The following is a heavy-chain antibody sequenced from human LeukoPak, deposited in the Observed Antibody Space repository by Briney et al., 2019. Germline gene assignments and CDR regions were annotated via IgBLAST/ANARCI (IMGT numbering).Heavy chain of an antibody. J-gene: IGHJ4*02. V-gene: IGHV4-39*01. CDR1: GGSINTNSYY. D-gene: IGHD3-10*01. CDR3: ARHFHLWFGESSNN. CDR2: SYSSGST. Sequence: SETLSLTCTVPGGSINTNSYYWAWIRQPPGKGLEWIGSSYSSGSTYYNPSLKSRVTISVDTSKNQFSLKLKSVTAADTAVYYCARHFHLWFGESSNNWGQGTLVTVSS.